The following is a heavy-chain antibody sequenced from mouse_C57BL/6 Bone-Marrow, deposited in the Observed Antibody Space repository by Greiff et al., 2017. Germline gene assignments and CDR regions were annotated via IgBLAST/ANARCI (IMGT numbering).Heavy chain of an antibody. CDR2: ISSGSGTI. CDR1: GFTFSDYG. CDR3: ASYCMDY. Sequence: EVQGVESGGGLVKPGGSLKLSCAASGFTFSDYGLHWVRQAPEQGLEWVAYISSGSGTIYYADTVKGRFTISRDTAKNTLFLQLTSLMSEDTAMYYCASYCMDYWGQGTSVTVSS. D-gene: IGHD1-1*01. J-gene: IGHJ4*01. V-gene: IGHV5-17*01.